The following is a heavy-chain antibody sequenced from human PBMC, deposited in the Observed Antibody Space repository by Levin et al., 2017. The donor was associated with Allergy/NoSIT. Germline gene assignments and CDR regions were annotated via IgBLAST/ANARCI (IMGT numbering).Heavy chain of an antibody. CDR2: IYHSAST. J-gene: IGHJ4*02. CDR3: ARDIAVRGAGAMIVVESKPFDY. V-gene: IGHV4-38-2*02. D-gene: IGHD3-22*01. CDR1: GYSISSGYY. Sequence: SETLSLTCTVSGYSISSGYYWGWIRQPPGKGLEWIGSIYHSASTYYNPSLKSRVTISVDTSKNQFSLKLSSVTAADTAVYYCARDIAVRGAGAMIVVESKPFDYWGQGTLVTVSS.